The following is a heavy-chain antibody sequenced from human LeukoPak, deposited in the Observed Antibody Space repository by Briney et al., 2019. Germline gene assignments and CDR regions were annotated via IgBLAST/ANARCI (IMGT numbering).Heavy chain of an antibody. Sequence: AGSLRLSCAASGFTFSGYWRHWARQSPGQGLVWVSCINGDGSDTRHADSVKGRFTISRDNAKNTLYLQMNSLRVEDTAVYYCARDPRNKGFDPWGQGTLVTVSS. CDR2: INGDGSDT. J-gene: IGHJ5*02. V-gene: IGHV3-74*01. CDR1: GFTFSGYW. CDR3: ARDPRNKGFDP. D-gene: IGHD1/OR15-1a*01.